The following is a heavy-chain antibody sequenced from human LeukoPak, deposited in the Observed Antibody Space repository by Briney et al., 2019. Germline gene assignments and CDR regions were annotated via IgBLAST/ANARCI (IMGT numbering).Heavy chain of an antibody. CDR3: AKVYNWNYQLSDY. D-gene: IGHD1-1*01. CDR1: GFTFSDYY. J-gene: IGHJ4*02. Sequence: GGSLRLSCAASGFTFSDYYMSWIRQAPGKGLEWVSYISSSGSTIYYADSVKGRFTISRDNSKNTLYLQMNSLRAEDTAVYYCAKVYNWNYQLSDYWGQGTLVTVSS. V-gene: IGHV3-11*01. CDR2: ISSSGSTI.